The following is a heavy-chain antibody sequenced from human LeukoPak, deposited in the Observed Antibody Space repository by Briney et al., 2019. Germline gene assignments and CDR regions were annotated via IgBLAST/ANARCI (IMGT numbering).Heavy chain of an antibody. Sequence: VQPGRSLRLSCAASGFTFSSYGMHWVRQAPGKGLEWVSLIGPDGDTTFYADSVKGRFTISRDNSKNSLYLQMNSLRADDSAFYYCAKDWGGYSYRAIDVWGQGTTVTVSS. D-gene: IGHD5-18*01. V-gene: IGHV3-43*02. CDR3: AKDWGGYSYRAIDV. CDR2: IGPDGDTT. CDR1: GFTFSSYG. J-gene: IGHJ6*02.